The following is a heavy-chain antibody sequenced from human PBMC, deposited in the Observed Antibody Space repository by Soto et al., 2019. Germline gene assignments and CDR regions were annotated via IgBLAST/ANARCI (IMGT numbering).Heavy chain of an antibody. D-gene: IGHD3-10*01. Sequence: VGSLRLSCAASGFTFSSYALGWVRQAPGRGLECVSAISGSGVSTFYADSVKGRFTISRDTSKNTLYLQMNTLTAEDTAVYYCAKDHRIWGRLVEYMDVWGQGTTVPVSS. CDR2: ISGSGVST. CDR1: GFTFSSYA. CDR3: AKDHRIWGRLVEYMDV. V-gene: IGHV3-23*01. J-gene: IGHJ6*02.